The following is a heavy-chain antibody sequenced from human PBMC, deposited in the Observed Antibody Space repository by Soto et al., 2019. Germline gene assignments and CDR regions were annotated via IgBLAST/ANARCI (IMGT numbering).Heavy chain of an antibody. Sequence: ASVKVSCKTSGYTFNTYGINWVRQAPGQGLELMGWISAYDGKRTYAEKFQGRVTMTTDTSTSTAYMELRSLRSDDTAIYYCARDHKEFWTSYWFDPWGQGTPVTVSS. CDR2: ISAYDGKR. CDR3: ARDHKEFWTSYWFDP. D-gene: IGHD3-3*01. CDR1: GYTFNTYG. V-gene: IGHV1-18*01. J-gene: IGHJ5*02.